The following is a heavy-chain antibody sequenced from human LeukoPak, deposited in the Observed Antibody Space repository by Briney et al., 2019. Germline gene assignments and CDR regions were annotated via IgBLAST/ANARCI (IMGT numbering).Heavy chain of an antibody. CDR2: IYSSGIT. D-gene: IGHD6-13*01. Sequence: PSETLFPTCTVSGGSISGYYWSWIRQPPGEGLEWIGYIYSSGITDYNPPLKSRVTISEDTSKNQFSLRLGSVTAADTALYYCAKHDGSSWAYWGQGTLVTVSS. V-gene: IGHV4-59*08. CDR1: GGSISGYY. CDR3: AKHDGSSWAY. J-gene: IGHJ4*02.